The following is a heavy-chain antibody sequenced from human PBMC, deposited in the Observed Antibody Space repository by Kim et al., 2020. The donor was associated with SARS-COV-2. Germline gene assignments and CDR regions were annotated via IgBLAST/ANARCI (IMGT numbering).Heavy chain of an antibody. D-gene: IGHD1-1*01. J-gene: IGHJ3*02. Sequence: YNDYAVSVKSRITINPDTSKNQFSLQLNSVTPEDTAVYYCARWGTDAFDIWGQGTMVTVSS. CDR2: YN. V-gene: IGHV6-1*01. CDR3: ARWGTDAFDI.